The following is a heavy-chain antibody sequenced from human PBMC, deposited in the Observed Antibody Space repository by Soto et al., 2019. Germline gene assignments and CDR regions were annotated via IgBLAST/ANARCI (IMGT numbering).Heavy chain of an antibody. Sequence: LRLSCAASGFTFSNYGMHWVRQAPGKGLEWVALIWFDGSDKYYADSVKGRFTMSRDNSKNTVYLQMNSLRAEDTAMYYCARLYCSSPSCYSVGAFEIRGQGTMVTVSS. CDR1: GFTFSNYG. CDR3: ARLYCSSPSCYSVGAFEI. CDR2: IWFDGSDK. J-gene: IGHJ3*02. D-gene: IGHD2-2*01. V-gene: IGHV3-33*01.